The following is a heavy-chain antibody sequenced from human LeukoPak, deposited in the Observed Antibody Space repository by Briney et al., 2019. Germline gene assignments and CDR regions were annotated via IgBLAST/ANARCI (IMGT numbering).Heavy chain of an antibody. CDR1: GGTFSSYA. D-gene: IGHD2-2*02. J-gene: IGHJ5*02. Sequence: GASVKVSCKASGGTFSSYAISWVRQAPGQGLEWMGGIIPIFGTANYAQKFQGRVTITADESTSTAYMEMRSLRSDDTAVYYCARGGGYCSSTSCYTGLIRGWFDPWGQGTLVTVSS. CDR3: ARGGGYCSSTSCYTGLIRGWFDP. V-gene: IGHV1-69*13. CDR2: IIPIFGTA.